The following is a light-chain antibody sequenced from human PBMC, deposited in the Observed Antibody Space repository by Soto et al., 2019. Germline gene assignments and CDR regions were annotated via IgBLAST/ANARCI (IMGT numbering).Light chain of an antibody. Sequence: DILMTQSPATVSVSLGDSVSLSCRANESIANNLAWYQQKPGQPPRLLIYSASTRAPGIPARVSGGGSGTQFSLTISSLQSEDFALYYCHQYNEWPRGTFGQGTKVEV. CDR2: SAS. CDR3: HQYNEWPRGT. J-gene: IGKJ1*01. CDR1: ESIANN. V-gene: IGKV3D-15*01.